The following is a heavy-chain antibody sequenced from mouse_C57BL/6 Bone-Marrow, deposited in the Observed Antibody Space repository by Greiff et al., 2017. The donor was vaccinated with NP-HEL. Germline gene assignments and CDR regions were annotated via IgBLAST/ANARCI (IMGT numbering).Heavy chain of an antibody. CDR3: ASYYDYDDGVAY. V-gene: IGHV3-6*01. D-gene: IGHD2-4*01. J-gene: IGHJ3*01. CDR1: GYSITSGYY. CDR2: ISYDGSN. Sequence: DVKLQESGPGLVKPSQSLSLTCSVTGYSITSGYYWNWIRQFPGNKLEWMGYISYDGSNNYNPSLQNRISITRDTSKNQFFLKLNSVTTEDTATYYCASYYDYDDGVAYWGQGTLVTVSA.